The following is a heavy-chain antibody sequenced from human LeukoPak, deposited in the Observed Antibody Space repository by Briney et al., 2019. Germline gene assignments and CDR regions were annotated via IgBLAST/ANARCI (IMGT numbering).Heavy chain of an antibody. V-gene: IGHV3-33*01. J-gene: IGHJ4*02. Sequence: GGSLRLSCAASGFTFSNYAMHWVRQAPGKGLEWVAVIWYDRGDKYYADAVKGRFTISRDDSKNTLYLQIKSLRAEDTAVYYCTRDKWGNGWTGSIDNWGQGTLVTVSA. CDR3: TRDKWGNGWTGSIDN. D-gene: IGHD6-19*01. CDR1: GFTFSNYA. CDR2: IWYDRGDK.